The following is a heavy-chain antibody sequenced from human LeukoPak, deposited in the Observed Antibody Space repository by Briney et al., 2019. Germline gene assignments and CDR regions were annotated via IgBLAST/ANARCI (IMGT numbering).Heavy chain of an antibody. CDR1: GGTFSSYA. V-gene: IGHV1-69*05. CDR2: IIPIFGTA. CDR3: ARGNWNDAFDY. D-gene: IGHD1-1*01. J-gene: IGHJ4*02. Sequence: ASVKVSCKASGGTFSSYAISWVRQAPGQGLEWMGGIIPIFGTANYAQKFQGRVTITTDESTSTAYMELSSLRSDDSAVYYCARGNWNDAFDYWGQGTLVTVSS.